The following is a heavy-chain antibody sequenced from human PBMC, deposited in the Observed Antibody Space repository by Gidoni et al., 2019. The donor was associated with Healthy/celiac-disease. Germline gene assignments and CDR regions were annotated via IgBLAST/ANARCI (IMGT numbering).Heavy chain of an antibody. Sequence: QVQLQESGPGLVKPSETLSLTCTASGGAISSYTWSWIRQPPGKGLEWIGYIYYSGSTNYNPSLKSRVTISVDTSKNQFSLKLSSVTAADTAVYYCARAPYYYDSSGYHRPYYFDYWGQGTLVTVSS. D-gene: IGHD3-22*01. CDR1: GGAISSYT. V-gene: IGHV4-59*01. CDR3: ARAPYYYDSSGYHRPYYFDY. J-gene: IGHJ4*02. CDR2: IYYSGST.